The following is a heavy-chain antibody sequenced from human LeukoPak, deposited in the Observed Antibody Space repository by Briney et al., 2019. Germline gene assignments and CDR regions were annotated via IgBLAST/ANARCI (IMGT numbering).Heavy chain of an antibody. CDR1: GLTFSSYA. V-gene: IGHV3-23*01. D-gene: IGHD5-24*01. CDR2: ISGSGGST. CDR3: ATKMATIGQFDY. J-gene: IGHJ4*02. Sequence: TGGSLRLSCAASGLTFSSYAMSWVRQAPGKGLEWVSAISGSGGSTYYADSVKGRFTISRDNSKNTLYLQMNSLRAEDTAVYYCATKMATIGQFDYWGQGTLVTVSS.